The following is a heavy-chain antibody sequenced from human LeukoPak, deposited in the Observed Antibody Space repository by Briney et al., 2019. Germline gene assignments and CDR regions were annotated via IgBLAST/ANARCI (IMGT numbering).Heavy chain of an antibody. CDR1: GFTFSSYA. CDR2: ISGSGGST. V-gene: IGHV3-23*01. D-gene: IGHD5-18*01. J-gene: IGHJ5*02. CDR3: AKEGNSYIPIRGWFDP. Sequence: GGSLRLSCAASGFTFSSYAMSWVRQAPGKGLEWVSAISGSGGSTYYADPVKGRFTISRDNSKNTLYLQMNSLGAEDTAVYYCAKEGNSYIPIRGWFDPWGLGTLVTVSS.